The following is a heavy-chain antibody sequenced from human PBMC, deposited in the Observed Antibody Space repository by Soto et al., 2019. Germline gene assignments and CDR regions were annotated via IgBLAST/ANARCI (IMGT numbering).Heavy chain of an antibody. Sequence: QVQLAQSGAEVKKPGSSVKVSCKASGGTFSSYAISWVRQAPGQGLEWMGGIIPIFGTANYAQKFQGRVTITADESTSTAYMELSSLRSEDTAVYYCAREGTIGGLRSPKRDWGQGTMVTVSS. V-gene: IGHV1-69*01. D-gene: IGHD3-9*01. CDR1: GGTFSSYA. CDR3: AREGTIGGLRSPKRD. CDR2: IIPIFGTA. J-gene: IGHJ3*01.